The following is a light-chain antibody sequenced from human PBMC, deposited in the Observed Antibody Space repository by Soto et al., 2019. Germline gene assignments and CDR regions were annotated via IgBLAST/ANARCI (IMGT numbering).Light chain of an antibody. CDR2: DVS. CDR3: QQYNDRPRT. V-gene: IGKV3D-15*01. CDR1: QTVGVR. Sequence: ESVLAQSPATLSASPGERATLCCRASQTVGVRLAWYQHKPGQAPSLLIYDVSRRATGIPERFSGSGSGTEFTLTISSLQSEDFAVYYCQQYNDRPRTFGQGTKVDIK. J-gene: IGKJ1*01.